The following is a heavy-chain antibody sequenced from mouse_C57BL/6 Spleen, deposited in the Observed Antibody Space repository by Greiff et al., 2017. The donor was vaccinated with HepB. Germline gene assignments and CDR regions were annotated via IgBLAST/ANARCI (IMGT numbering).Heavy chain of an antibody. Sequence: EVQLQQSGPELVKPGASVKISCKASGYTFTDYYMNWVKQSHGKSLEWIGDINPNNGGTSYNQKFKGKATLTVDKSSSTAYMELRSLTSEDSAVYYCLRQLRRGYFDVWGTGTTVTVSS. V-gene: IGHV1-26*01. CDR2: INPNNGGT. D-gene: IGHD3-2*02. CDR3: LRQLRRGYFDV. J-gene: IGHJ1*03. CDR1: GYTFTDYY.